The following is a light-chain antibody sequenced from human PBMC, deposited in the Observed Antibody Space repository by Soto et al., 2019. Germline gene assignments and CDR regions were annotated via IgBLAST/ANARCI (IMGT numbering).Light chain of an antibody. Sequence: QSVLTQPPSASGTPGQRVTISCSGSSSNIGVNYVYWYQQVPGTAPKLLIYRNDQRPSGVPDRFSGSKSGASASLAISGLRSEDEADYFCTAWDDSLNGPVFGGGTQLTVL. CDR2: RND. CDR3: TAWDDSLNGPV. CDR1: SSNIGVNY. V-gene: IGLV1-47*01. J-gene: IGLJ2*01.